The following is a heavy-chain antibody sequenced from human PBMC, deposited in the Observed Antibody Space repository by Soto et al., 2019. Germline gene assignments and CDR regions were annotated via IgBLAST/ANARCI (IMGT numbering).Heavy chain of an antibody. Sequence: SETLSLTCTVSGGSISSSSYYWGWIRQPPGKGLEWIGSIYYSGSTYYNPSLKNRVTISVDTSKNQISLKLSSVTAADTAVYYFARRGYCSGGSCYPPMGGAFDIWGQGTMVTVSS. CDR2: IYYSGST. V-gene: IGHV4-39*01. D-gene: IGHD2-15*01. J-gene: IGHJ3*02. CDR3: ARRGYCSGGSCYPPMGGAFDI. CDR1: GGSISSSSYY.